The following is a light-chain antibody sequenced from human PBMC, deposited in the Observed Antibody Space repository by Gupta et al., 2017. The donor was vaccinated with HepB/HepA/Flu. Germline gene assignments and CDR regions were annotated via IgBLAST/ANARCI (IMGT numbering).Light chain of an antibody. CDR3: GAGYDSLNGVV. CDR2: SNN. V-gene: IGLV1-44*01. J-gene: IGLJ2*01. Sequence: SVLPPPPSPSSPPVPRVTISSSGSRANRGSNKVNWYQQHPGTAPKLLIYSNNSRPSGVPDRYYGSKYGTSASLASSGLQSEDEADYYCGAGYDSLNGVVFGGGIKLTVL. CDR1: RANRGSNK.